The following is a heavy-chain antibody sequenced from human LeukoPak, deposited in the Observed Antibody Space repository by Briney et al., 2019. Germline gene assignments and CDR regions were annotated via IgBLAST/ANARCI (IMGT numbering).Heavy chain of an antibody. CDR2: IYTSGST. CDR3: ARSYGTNDY. V-gene: IGHV4-61*02. J-gene: IGHJ4*02. CDR1: GYSISSGSYY. D-gene: IGHD4-17*01. Sequence: TTSETLSLTCTVSGYSISSGSYYWSWIRQPAGKGLEWIGRIYTSGSTNYNPSLKSRVTISVDTSKNQFSLKLSSVTAADTAVYYCARSYGTNDYWGQGTLVTVSS.